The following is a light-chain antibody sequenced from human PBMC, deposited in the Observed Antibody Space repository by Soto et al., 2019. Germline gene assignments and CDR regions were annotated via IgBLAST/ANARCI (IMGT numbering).Light chain of an antibody. J-gene: IGLJ2*01. V-gene: IGLV2-14*03. Sequence: LTQPASVSGFPGQSITISCTGTSSDVGGYNYVSWHQQHPGKAPKLMIYDVSNRPSGVSNRFSGSKSGNTASLTISGLQAEDEADYYCSSYTSSTTVIFGGGT. CDR3: SSYTSSTTVI. CDR2: DVS. CDR1: SSDVGGYNY.